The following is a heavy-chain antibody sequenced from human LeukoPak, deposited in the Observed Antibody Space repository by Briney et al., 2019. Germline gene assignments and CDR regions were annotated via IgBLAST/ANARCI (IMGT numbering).Heavy chain of an antibody. Sequence: PGGSLRLSCAASGFTFSSYAMSWVRQAPGKGLEWVSAISGSGGSTYYADSVKGRFTVSRDNSKNTLYLQMNTLRGEDTAMYYCAKDATPKKSIWDYFDPWGQGTLVRVSS. V-gene: IGHV3-23*01. CDR2: ISGSGGST. J-gene: IGHJ4*02. CDR3: AKDATPKKSIWDYFDP. D-gene: IGHD7-27*01. CDR1: GFTFSSYA.